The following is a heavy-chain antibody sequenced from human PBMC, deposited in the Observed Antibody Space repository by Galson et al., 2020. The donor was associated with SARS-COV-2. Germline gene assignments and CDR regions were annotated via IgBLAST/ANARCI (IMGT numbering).Heavy chain of an antibody. J-gene: IGHJ6*03. CDR1: GFTVTNNY. Sequence: GGSLRLSCAASGFTVTNNYITWVRQAPGKGLEWVSVIFSDGDTFYADSVRGRFTISRDSSKNTLYLQMNSRRADDTAVYYCATHTAPDYSYYYMDVWGKGTTVTISS. D-gene: IGHD5-18*01. CDR3: ATHTAPDYSYYYMDV. CDR2: IFSDGDT. V-gene: IGHV3-66*02.